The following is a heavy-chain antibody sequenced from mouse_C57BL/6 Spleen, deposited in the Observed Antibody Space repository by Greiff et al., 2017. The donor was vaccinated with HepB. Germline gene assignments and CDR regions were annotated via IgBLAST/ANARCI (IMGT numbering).Heavy chain of an antibody. CDR3: ARSLYYGSSYDWYFDV. V-gene: IGHV5-17*01. Sequence: EVKLMESGGGLVKPGGSLKLSCAASGFTFSDYGMHWVRQAPEKGLEWVAYISSGSSTIYYADTVKGRFTISRDNAKNTLFLQMTSLRSEDTAMYYCARSLYYGSSYDWYFDVWGTGTTVTVSS. J-gene: IGHJ1*03. CDR2: ISSGSSTI. D-gene: IGHD1-1*01. CDR1: GFTFSDYG.